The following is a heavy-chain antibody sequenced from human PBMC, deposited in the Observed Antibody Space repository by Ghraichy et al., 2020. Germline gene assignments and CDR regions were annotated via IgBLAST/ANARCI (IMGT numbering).Heavy chain of an antibody. Sequence: ASVKVSYKASGYTFTGYYMHWVRQAPGQGLEWMGWINPNSGGTNYAQKFQGRVTMTRDTSISTAYMELSRLRSDDTAVYYCATQTDIVVVPAAASLMAGPTGYWGQGTLVTVSS. CDR1: GYTFTGYY. CDR3: ATQTDIVVVPAAASLMAGPTGY. V-gene: IGHV1-2*02. D-gene: IGHD2-2*01. CDR2: INPNSGGT. J-gene: IGHJ4*02.